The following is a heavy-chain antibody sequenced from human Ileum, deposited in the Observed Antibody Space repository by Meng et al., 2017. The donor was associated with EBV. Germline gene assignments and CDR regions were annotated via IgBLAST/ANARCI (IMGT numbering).Heavy chain of an antibody. J-gene: IGHJ5*02. CDR3: ATSRIAKFDR. CDR1: GDSVSSDKTA. CDR2: TYRRSRWYY. V-gene: IGHV6-1*01. Sequence: LTESRPERAPPSQSPSLSCVISGDSVSSDKTAWNWIRQSPSRGLEWLGRTYRRSRWYYDYALSVKSRINISPDTFKNQVSLQLNSVTDEDTGIYYCATSRIAKFDRWGQGTLVTVSS.